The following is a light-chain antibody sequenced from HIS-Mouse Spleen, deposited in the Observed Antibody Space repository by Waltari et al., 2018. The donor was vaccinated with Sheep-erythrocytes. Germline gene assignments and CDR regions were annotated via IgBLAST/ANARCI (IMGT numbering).Light chain of an antibody. Sequence: QSALTQPPSASGSPGQSVTIPCTGTSSDVGGYNYVSLYQQRPAKAPKPMIYEVSKRPSGVPDRFSGSKSGNTASLTVSGLQAEDEADYYCSSYAGSNNWVFGGGTKLTVL. CDR3: SSYAGSNNWV. J-gene: IGLJ3*02. V-gene: IGLV2-8*01. CDR2: EVS. CDR1: SSDVGGYNY.